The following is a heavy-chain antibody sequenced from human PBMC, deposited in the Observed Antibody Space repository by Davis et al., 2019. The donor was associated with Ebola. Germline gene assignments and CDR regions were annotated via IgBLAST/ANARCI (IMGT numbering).Heavy chain of an antibody. CDR2: VYYSGST. CDR1: GRSIIGSADY. V-gene: IGHV4-39*07. CDR3: ARNSSGFGYFDS. Sequence: PAGSLTLSCTVSGRSIIGSADYWGWIRQPPGKGLEWIGSVYYSGSTHYNPSLKSRLTISVDTSKNQFSLKLSSLTAADTAVYYCARNSSGFGYFDSWGQGTLVTVSS. D-gene: IGHD6-19*01. J-gene: IGHJ4*02.